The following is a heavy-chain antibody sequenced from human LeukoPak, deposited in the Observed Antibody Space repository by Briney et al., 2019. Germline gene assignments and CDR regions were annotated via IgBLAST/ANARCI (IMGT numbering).Heavy chain of an antibody. J-gene: IGHJ5*02. Sequence: SETLSLTCTVPDDSITMYYWTWIRQPPGKGLEWIGYIYYSGSTNYNPSLKSRVTISVDMSKNQFSLKLSSVTAADTAVYYCARVDQSGYDTRGWFDPWGQGTLVTVSS. CDR1: DDSITMYY. V-gene: IGHV4-59*01. D-gene: IGHD5-12*01. CDR3: ARVDQSGYDTRGWFDP. CDR2: IYYSGST.